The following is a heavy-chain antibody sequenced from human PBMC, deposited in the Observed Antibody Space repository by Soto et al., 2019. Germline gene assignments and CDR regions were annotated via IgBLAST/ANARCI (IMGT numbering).Heavy chain of an antibody. CDR1: GGTCVSYG. CDR3: ARDNIVVVPAAIVDYYSYIGV. Sequence: GGSLRLSWTAAGGTCVSYGRSWVRQATGKGLEWVANIKQDGSEKYYVDSVKGRFTISRDTAKNSLYLQMNSLSAEDTAVYYCARDNIVVVPAAIVDYYSYIGVWAKGPTVTVSS. CDR2: IKQDGSEK. V-gene: IGHV3-7*01. J-gene: IGHJ6*03. D-gene: IGHD2-2*01.